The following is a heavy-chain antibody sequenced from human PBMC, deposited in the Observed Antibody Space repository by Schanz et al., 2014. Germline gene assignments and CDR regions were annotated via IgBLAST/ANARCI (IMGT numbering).Heavy chain of an antibody. V-gene: IGHV3-21*01. Sequence: EVQLVESGGGLVQPGGSLRLSCAASGFTLSNSDMHWVRQGTGKGLEWVSSISSSGSYIYYADSVKGRFTISRDNAKNTLYLQMNSLRAEDTAVYYCARDSRPNYDFLTAYYSIDYWGQGTLVTVSS. J-gene: IGHJ4*02. CDR2: ISSSGSYI. CDR3: ARDSRPNYDFLTAYYSIDY. CDR1: GFTLSNSD. D-gene: IGHD3-9*01.